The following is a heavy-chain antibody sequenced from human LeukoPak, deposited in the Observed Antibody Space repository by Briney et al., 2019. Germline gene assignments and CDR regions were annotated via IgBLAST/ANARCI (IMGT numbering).Heavy chain of an antibody. D-gene: IGHD1-26*01. CDR2: ISSCSGYI. CDR1: GLTFSSYS. Sequence: PGGSLRLSCAASGLTFSSYSMNWVRQAPGKGLEWVSSISSCSGYIYYADSVKGRFTISRDNAKNSLYLQMNSLRAEDTAVYYCAGGGATVGATWVHWGQGTLVIVSS. CDR3: AGGGATVGATWVH. V-gene: IGHV3-21*01. J-gene: IGHJ4*02.